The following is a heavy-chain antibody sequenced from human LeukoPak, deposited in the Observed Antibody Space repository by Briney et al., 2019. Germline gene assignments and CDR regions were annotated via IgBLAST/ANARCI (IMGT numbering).Heavy chain of an antibody. D-gene: IGHD2-15*01. V-gene: IGHV1-2*02. CDR1: GYTFTGYY. Sequence: ASVKVSCKASGYTFTGYYMHWVRQAPGQGLEWMGWINPNSGGTNSAQKLQGRVTMTTDTSTSTAYMELRSLRSDDTAVYYCARDRLGYCSGGSCYAETAFDIWGQGTMVTVSP. J-gene: IGHJ3*02. CDR2: INPNSGGT. CDR3: ARDRLGYCSGGSCYAETAFDI.